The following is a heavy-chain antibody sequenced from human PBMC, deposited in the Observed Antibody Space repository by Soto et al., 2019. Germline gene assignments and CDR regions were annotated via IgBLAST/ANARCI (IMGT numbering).Heavy chain of an antibody. J-gene: IGHJ4*02. CDR3: AREFTVGATDY. V-gene: IGHV3-21*01. D-gene: IGHD1-26*01. CDR1: GFTCSSYS. Sequence: EVQLVESGGGLVKPGGSLRLSCAASGFTCSSYSMNWVRHAPGKGLEWVSSISSSSSYIYYADSVKGRFTISRDNAKNSLYLQMNSLRAEDTAVYYCAREFTVGATDYWGQGTLVTVSS. CDR2: ISSSSSYI.